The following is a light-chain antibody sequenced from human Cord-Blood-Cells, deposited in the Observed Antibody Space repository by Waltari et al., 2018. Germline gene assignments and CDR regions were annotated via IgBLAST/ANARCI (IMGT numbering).Light chain of an antibody. V-gene: IGLV2-14*03. CDR3: SSYTSSSTLV. CDR2: DVS. CDR1: SSDVGGYNS. J-gene: IGLJ3*02. Sequence: QSALTQTASVSGSPGHSITTPCTGTSSDVGGYNSVTWYQHPPGKPPKRLIYDVSNRPSGVSNRFSGSKSGNTASLTISGLQAEDEADYYCSSYTSSSTLVFGGGTKLTVL.